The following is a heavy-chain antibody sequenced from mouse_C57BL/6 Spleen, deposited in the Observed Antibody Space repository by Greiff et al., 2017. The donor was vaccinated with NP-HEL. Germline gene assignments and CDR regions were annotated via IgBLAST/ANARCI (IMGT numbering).Heavy chain of an antibody. D-gene: IGHD4-1*01. CDR2: INPSSGYT. Sequence: VQLQQSGAELARPGASVKMSCKASGYTFTSYTMHWVKQRPGQGLEWIGYINPSSGYTKYNQKFKDKATLTADKSSSTAYMQLSSLTSEDSAVYYCARSNWDEGDFDYWGQGTTLTVSS. CDR3: ARSNWDEGDFDY. J-gene: IGHJ2*01. V-gene: IGHV1-4*01. CDR1: GYTFTSYT.